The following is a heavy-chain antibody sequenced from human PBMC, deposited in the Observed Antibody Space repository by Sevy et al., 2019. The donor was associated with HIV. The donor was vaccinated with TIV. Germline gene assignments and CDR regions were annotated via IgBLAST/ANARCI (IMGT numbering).Heavy chain of an antibody. CDR3: ARGKVLFDY. V-gene: IGHV4-59*01. CDR1: GGSISSFY. Sequence: SETPSLTCSVSGGSISSFYWSWIRQPPGKGLEWIGYIYYNGSTNHNPSLRKRVTTSVDTSKNQFSLKLSSVTAADTAVYFCARGKVLFDYWGQGTLVTVSS. J-gene: IGHJ4*02. D-gene: IGHD2-8*01. CDR2: IYYNGST.